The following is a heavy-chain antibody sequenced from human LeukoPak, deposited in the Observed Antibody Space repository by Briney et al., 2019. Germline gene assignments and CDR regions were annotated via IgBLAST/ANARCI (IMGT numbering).Heavy chain of an antibody. J-gene: IGHJ4*02. CDR2: MSTSGSS. Sequence: MPSETLSLTCTISGGSISSYYWSWIRQPAGKGLEWIGRMSTSGSSNYNPSLTSRVTMSVDKPKNQFSLNLNSVTAADTAVYFCARVSSSGSFHDYWGQGARVTVSS. CDR1: GGSISSYY. CDR3: ARVSSSGSFHDY. V-gene: IGHV4-4*07. D-gene: IGHD3-22*01.